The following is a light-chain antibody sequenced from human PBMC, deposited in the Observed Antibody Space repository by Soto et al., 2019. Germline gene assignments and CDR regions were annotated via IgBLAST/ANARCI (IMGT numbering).Light chain of an antibody. Sequence: DIQMTQSPSSLSASVGDRVTITCRASQDIENDLGWYQQRPGKAPRRLIYTTSTLHSGVPSRFSGSGSGTEFTLTISRLQPEDFATYYCQQSYRTPHTFGQGTKLETK. CDR1: QDIEND. J-gene: IGKJ2*01. CDR2: TTS. CDR3: QQSYRTPHT. V-gene: IGKV1-17*01.